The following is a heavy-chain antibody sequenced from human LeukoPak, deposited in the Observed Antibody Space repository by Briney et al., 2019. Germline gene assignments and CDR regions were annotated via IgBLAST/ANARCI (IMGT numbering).Heavy chain of an antibody. Sequence: ASPKDSRKAPVYTFTSYVISWVRQTPGQGLEWMGWISGYNGNIYYAQKLQGRVTMTTDTSTSTVYMELRSLRSDDTAVYYCARGIRTYYYGMDVYGQGTTVTVSS. CDR3: ARGIRTYYYGMDV. CDR2: ISGYNGNI. V-gene: IGHV1-18*01. D-gene: IGHD3-10*01. CDR1: VYTFTSYV. J-gene: IGHJ6*02.